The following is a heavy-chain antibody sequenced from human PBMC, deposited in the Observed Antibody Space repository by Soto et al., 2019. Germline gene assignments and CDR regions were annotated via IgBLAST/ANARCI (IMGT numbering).Heavy chain of an antibody. J-gene: IGHJ6*02. Sequence: ASVKVSCKASGYTFTSYGISWVRQAPGQGLEWMGWISAYNGNTNYAQKLQGRVTMTTDTSTSTAYMELRSLRSDDTAVYYCARDRMATIIGAYYYYYGMDVWGQGTKVTVSS. CDR1: GYTFTSYG. D-gene: IGHD5-12*01. V-gene: IGHV1-18*01. CDR3: ARDRMATIIGAYYYYYGMDV. CDR2: ISAYNGNT.